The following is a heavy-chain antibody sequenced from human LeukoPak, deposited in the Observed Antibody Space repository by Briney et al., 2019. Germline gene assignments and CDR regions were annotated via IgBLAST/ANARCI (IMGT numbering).Heavy chain of an antibody. CDR3: ASGTTAAPLDH. CDR1: GFTFSNFA. D-gene: IGHD6-13*01. J-gene: IGHJ5*02. CDR2: IVGSSST. V-gene: IGHV3-21*01. Sequence: PGGSLRLSCAASGFTFSNFAMTWVRQAPGKGLEWVSSIVGSSSTYYADSLKGRFTISRDNAKNSLYLQMNSLRAEDTAVYYCASGTTAAPLDHWGQGTLVTVSS.